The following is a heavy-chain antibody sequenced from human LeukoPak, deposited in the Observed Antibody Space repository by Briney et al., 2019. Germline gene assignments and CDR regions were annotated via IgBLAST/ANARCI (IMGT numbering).Heavy chain of an antibody. D-gene: IGHD2-2*01. V-gene: IGHV3-33*01. CDR1: GFTFSSYG. J-gene: IGHJ5*02. Sequence: GGSLRLSCAASGFTFSSYGMHWVRQAPGKGLEWVAVIWYDGSNKYYADSVKGRFTISRDNSKNTLYLQMNSLRAEDTAVYYCARASAAPIWWFDPWGQGTLVTVSS. CDR3: ARASAAPIWWFDP. CDR2: IWYDGSNK.